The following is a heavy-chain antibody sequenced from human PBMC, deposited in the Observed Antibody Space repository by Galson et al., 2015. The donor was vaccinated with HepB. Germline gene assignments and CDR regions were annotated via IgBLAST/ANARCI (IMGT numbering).Heavy chain of an antibody. CDR1: GYTFTSYY. J-gene: IGHJ4*02. D-gene: IGHD3-22*01. V-gene: IGHV1-46*01. CDR3: AREGYYYGSSGYYGIDY. Sequence: SVKVSCKASGYTFTSYYMHWVRQAPGQGLEWMGIINPSGGSTTYAQKFQGRVTMTRDTSTSTVYKELSSLRSEDTAVYYCAREGYYYGSSGYYGIDYWGQGTLVTVSS. CDR2: INPSGGST.